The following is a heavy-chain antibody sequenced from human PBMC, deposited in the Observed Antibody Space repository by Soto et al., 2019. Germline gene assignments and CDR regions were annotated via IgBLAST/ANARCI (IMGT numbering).Heavy chain of an antibody. CDR1: GYTFTSYY. V-gene: IGHV1-46*01. CDR3: ARGGGDIVVVPAAMPPSRELYYYGMDV. J-gene: IGHJ6*02. D-gene: IGHD2-2*01. CDR2: INPSGGST. Sequence: ASVKVSCKASGYTFTSYYMHWVRQAPGQGLEWMGVINPSGGSTSYAQKFQGRATMTRDKSTSTVYMELSSLRSEDTAVYYCARGGGDIVVVPAAMPPSRELYYYGMDVWGQGTTVTVSS.